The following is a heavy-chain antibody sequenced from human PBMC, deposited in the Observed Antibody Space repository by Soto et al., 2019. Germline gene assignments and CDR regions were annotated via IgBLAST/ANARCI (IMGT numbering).Heavy chain of an antibody. CDR1: GGTFSTYT. V-gene: IGHV1-69*04. Sequence: GASVKVSCKASGGTFSTYTITWVRQAPGQGLECMARIIPIIGIINYAQKFQGRVTISADKFTGTAYMELTGLRSDDTAVYYCARDSQFRLSKIVVVTATNDYWAQGTLVPVSS. J-gene: IGHJ4*02. D-gene: IGHD2-21*02. CDR3: ARDSQFRLSKIVVVTATNDY. CDR2: IIPIIGII.